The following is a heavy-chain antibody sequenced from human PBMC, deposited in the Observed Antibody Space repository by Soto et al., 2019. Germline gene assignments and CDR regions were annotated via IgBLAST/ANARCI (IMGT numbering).Heavy chain of an antibody. J-gene: IGHJ2*01. CDR1: GFGVSSSY. CDR3: ARHVGSYWYFDL. Sequence: EVQLVESGGGLVQPGGSLRLSCAASGFGVSSSYMGWIRQAPGKGLEWVSSIYTGVTTYYAESVRGSFTTSTDSSRDTLYLPMNSLRVDDTAMYYCARHVGSYWYFDLWGRGTLVTVSS. CDR2: IYTGVTT. V-gene: IGHV3-66*04. D-gene: IGHD1-26*01.